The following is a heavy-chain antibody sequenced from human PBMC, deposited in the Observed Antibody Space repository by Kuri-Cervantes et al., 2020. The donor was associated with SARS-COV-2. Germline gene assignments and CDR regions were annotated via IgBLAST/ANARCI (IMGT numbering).Heavy chain of an antibody. J-gene: IGHJ6*02. CDR1: GGTFSSYA. Sequence: ASVKVSCKASGGTFSSYAISWVRQATGQGLEWMGWMNPNSGNTGYAQKLQGRVTMTRNTSISTAYMELSSLRSEDTAVYYCARGHRWLAIQRLYGMDVWGQGTTVTVSS. CDR3: ARGHRWLAIQRLYGMDV. V-gene: IGHV1-8*02. D-gene: IGHD6-19*01. CDR2: MNPNSGNT.